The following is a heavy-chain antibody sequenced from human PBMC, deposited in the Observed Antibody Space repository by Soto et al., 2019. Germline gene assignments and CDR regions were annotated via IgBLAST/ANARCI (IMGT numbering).Heavy chain of an antibody. CDR3: ARGQRFSDWFDP. Sequence: QVHLQESGPGLVKPSETLSLTCTVSGGAISSYYWTWIRQPAGKGLEWIGRIYSSGSTKYNPSLQSRVTMSLDTSTNQFSLRLTSVTAADTALYYGARGQRFSDWFDPWGQGTLVTVSS. D-gene: IGHD3-3*01. CDR1: GGAISSYY. J-gene: IGHJ5*02. V-gene: IGHV4-4*07. CDR2: IYSSGST.